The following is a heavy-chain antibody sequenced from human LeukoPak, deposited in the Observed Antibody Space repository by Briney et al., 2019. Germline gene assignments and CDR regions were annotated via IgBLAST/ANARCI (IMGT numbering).Heavy chain of an antibody. CDR2: ISSSSSYI. J-gene: IGHJ4*02. D-gene: IGHD6-6*01. Sequence: GGSLRLSCAASGFTFSSYSMTWVRQAPGKGLEWVSSISSSSSYIYYADSVKGRFTISRDNAKISLYLQMNSLRAEDTAVCDCARAVGSSSGSIGTFVYWGEGTLVTVSS. CDR1: GFTFSSYS. CDR3: ARAVGSSSGSIGTFVY. V-gene: IGHV3-21*01.